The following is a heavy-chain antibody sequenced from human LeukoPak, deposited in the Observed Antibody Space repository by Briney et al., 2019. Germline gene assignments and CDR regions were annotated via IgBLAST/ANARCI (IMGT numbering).Heavy chain of an antibody. Sequence: SETLSLTCTVSGGSISSSSYYWGWIRQPPGKGLEWIGSIYYSGSTYYNPSLKSRVTISVDTSKNQFSLKLSSVTAADTAVYYCASPFLGYCSGSSCPKTYYYYGMDVWGQGTTVTVSS. CDR3: ASPFLGYCSGSSCPKTYYYYGMDV. D-gene: IGHD2-15*01. CDR2: IYYSGST. J-gene: IGHJ6*02. V-gene: IGHV4-39*01. CDR1: GGSISSSSYY.